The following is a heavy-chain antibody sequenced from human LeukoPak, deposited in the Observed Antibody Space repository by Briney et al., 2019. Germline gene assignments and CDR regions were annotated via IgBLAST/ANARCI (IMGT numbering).Heavy chain of an antibody. Sequence: PGGSLRLSCAASGFTFSSYAMHWVRQAPGKGLEWVAVISYDGSNKYYADSVKGRFTISRDNSKNTLYLQMNSLRAEDTAVYYCAREEGYCSGGSCYLDYWGQGTLVTVSS. J-gene: IGHJ4*02. V-gene: IGHV3-30*04. CDR2: ISYDGSNK. D-gene: IGHD2-15*01. CDR3: AREEGYCSGGSCYLDY. CDR1: GFTFSSYA.